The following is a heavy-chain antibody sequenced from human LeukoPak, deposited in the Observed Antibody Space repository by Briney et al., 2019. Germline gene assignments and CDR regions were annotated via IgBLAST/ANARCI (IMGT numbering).Heavy chain of an antibody. D-gene: IGHD6-13*01. CDR2: ISTSSNYI. CDR1: GFNFNNYN. Sequence: GGSLRLSCAASGFNFNNYNMNWVRQAPGKGLEWVSSISTSSNYIYYADSVKGRFTISRDNSKNTLYLQMNSLRAEDTAVYYCGKDSFSFQAGPYYFDYWGQGTLVTVSS. J-gene: IGHJ4*02. V-gene: IGHV3-21*04. CDR3: GKDSFSFQAGPYYFDY.